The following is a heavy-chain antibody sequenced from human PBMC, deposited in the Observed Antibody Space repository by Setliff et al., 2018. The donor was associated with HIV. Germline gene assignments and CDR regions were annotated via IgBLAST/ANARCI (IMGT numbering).Heavy chain of an antibody. CDR1: GGSISSGSYY. CDR2: IYTSGST. Sequence: PSETLSLTCTVSGGSISSGSYYWSWIRQPAGKGLEWIGHIYTSGSTNYNPSLKSRVTISIDTSKSQFSLKLTSVSAADTAMYYCARGRRRSSTPYYFDYWGQGTLVTVSS. V-gene: IGHV4-61*09. J-gene: IGHJ4*02. CDR3: ARGRRRSSTPYYFDY.